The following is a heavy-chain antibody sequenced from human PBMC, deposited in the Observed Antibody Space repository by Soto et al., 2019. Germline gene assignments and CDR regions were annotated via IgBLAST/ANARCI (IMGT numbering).Heavy chain of an antibody. Sequence: QVQLVQSGDEVKKPGASVKVSCKASGYIFVNYGIAWVRQAPGQGLEWMGWISPYTVNTHSATKIQGRLTMTTETSTSTAYMDLGSLTSDDTAVYYCVMVDNYVTPTPQDVWGQGTTVTVSS. CDR1: GYIFVNYG. V-gene: IGHV1-18*01. CDR2: ISPYTVNT. D-gene: IGHD3-16*01. CDR3: VMVDNYVTPTPQDV. J-gene: IGHJ6*02.